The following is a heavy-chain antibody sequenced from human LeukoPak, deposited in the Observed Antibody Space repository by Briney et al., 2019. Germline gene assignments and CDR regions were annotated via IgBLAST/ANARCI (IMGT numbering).Heavy chain of an antibody. CDR3: AVLYDSSGYYRRYFDY. V-gene: IGHV5-51*01. CDR1: GYSFNSYW. CDR2: IYPGDSDT. J-gene: IGHJ4*02. Sequence: GESLKISCQGSGYSFNSYWIGWVRQMPGKGLEWMGIIYPGDSDTRYSPSFQGQVTISTDKSISTAYLQWSSLKASDTAMYYCAVLYDSSGYYRRYFDYWGQGTLVTVSS. D-gene: IGHD3-22*01.